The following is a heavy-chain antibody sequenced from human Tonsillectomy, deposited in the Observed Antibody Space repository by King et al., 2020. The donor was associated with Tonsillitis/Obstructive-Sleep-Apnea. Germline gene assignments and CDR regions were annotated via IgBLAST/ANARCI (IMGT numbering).Heavy chain of an antibody. D-gene: IGHD2-2*01. V-gene: IGHV3-33*01. Sequence: VQLVESGGGVVQPGRSLTLSCAASGFTFNHYATHWVRQAPGKGLEWVAVIWYDGTNKYYADSVKGRFTISRDNSKNTLYLQMNSLRAEDTAVYYCARDPALGYCSTTSCSQIDYWGQGTLVTISS. CDR1: GFTFNHYA. CDR2: IWYDGTNK. CDR3: ARDPALGYCSTTSCSQIDY. J-gene: IGHJ4*02.